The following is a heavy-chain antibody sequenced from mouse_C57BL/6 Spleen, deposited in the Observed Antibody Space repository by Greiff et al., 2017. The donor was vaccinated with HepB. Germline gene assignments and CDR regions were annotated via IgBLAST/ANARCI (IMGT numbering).Heavy chain of an antibody. D-gene: IGHD1-1*01. Sequence: EVQVVESGGGLVQPGGSLSLSCAASGFTFTDYYMSWVRQPPGKALEWLGFIRNKANGYTTEYSASVKGRFTISRDNSQSILYLQMNALRAEDSATYYCARSLDGSSYVFAYWGQGTLVTVSA. CDR2: IRNKANGYTT. J-gene: IGHJ3*01. V-gene: IGHV7-3*01. CDR1: GFTFTDYY. CDR3: ARSLDGSSYVFAY.